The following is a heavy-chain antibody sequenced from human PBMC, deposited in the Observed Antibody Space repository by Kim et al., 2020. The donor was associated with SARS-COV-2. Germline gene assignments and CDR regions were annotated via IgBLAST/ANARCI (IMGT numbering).Heavy chain of an antibody. V-gene: IGHV7-4-1*02. CDR2: IDTKTGRP. Sequence: ASVKVSCKASGYTFTSYAINWVRQAPGQGLEWMGWIDTKTGRPTYAQGFTGRFVFSLDNSVTTTYVQISSLQAEDTAVYYCARDGDLKLPEFNYWGQGTLVTVSS. J-gene: IGHJ4*02. CDR3: ARDGDLKLPEFNY. CDR1: GYTFTSYA. D-gene: IGHD3-3*01.